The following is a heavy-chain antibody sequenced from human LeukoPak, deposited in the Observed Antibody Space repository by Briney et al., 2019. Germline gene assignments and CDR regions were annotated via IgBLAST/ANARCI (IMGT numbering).Heavy chain of an antibody. CDR2: IYYSGST. CDR1: GGSISSSSYY. D-gene: IGHD4-23*01. CDR3: AREGGDYGGNSQFWYFDL. V-gene: IGHV4-39*07. Sequence: SETLPLTCTVSGGSISSSSYYWGWIRQPPGKGLKWIGSIYYSGSTYYNPSLKSRVTISVDTSKNQFSLKLSSVTAADTAVYYCAREGGDYGGNSQFWYFDLWGRGTLVTVSS. J-gene: IGHJ2*01.